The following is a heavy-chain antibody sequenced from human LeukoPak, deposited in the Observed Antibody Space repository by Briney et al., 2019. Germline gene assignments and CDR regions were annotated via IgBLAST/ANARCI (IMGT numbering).Heavy chain of an antibody. J-gene: IGHJ1*01. Sequence: GRSQRLSCAASGLTVSSYGMHWVRQAPGKGLEWVAVIWYDGSNKYYADSVKGRFTISRDNSKNTLYLQMNSLRAEDTAVYYCAKDPSVDSSGYRSMYFQHWGQGTLVTVSS. CDR3: AKDPSVDSSGYRSMYFQH. V-gene: IGHV3-33*06. CDR1: GLTVSSYG. CDR2: IWYDGSNK. D-gene: IGHD3-22*01.